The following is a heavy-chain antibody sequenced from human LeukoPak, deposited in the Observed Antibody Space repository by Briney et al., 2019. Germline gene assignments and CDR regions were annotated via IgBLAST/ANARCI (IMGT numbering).Heavy chain of an antibody. CDR1: GYTFTSYY. D-gene: IGHD2-15*01. V-gene: IGHV1-46*01. CDR2: INPSGGST. CDR3: ARDRAATNDY. J-gene: IGHJ4*02. Sequence: ASVKVSCXASGYTFTSYYMHWVRQAPGQGLEWMGIINPSGGSTSYAQKFQGRVTMTGDTSTSTVYMELSSLRSEDTAVYYCARDRAATNDYWGQGTLVTVSS.